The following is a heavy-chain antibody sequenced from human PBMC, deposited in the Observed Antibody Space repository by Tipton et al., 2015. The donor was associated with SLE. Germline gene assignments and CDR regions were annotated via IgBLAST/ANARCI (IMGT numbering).Heavy chain of an antibody. V-gene: IGHV4-38-2*01. D-gene: IGHD2-2*01. CDR2: IYHSGST. CDR1: GYSISSGYY. Sequence: TLSLTCAVSGYSISSGYYWGWIRQPPGKGLEWIGSIYHSGSTYYHPSLKSRVTISVDPSKNQFSLKLSSVTAADTAVYYCARGYGYQLLWHRVDYWGQGTLVTVSS. J-gene: IGHJ4*02. CDR3: ARGYGYQLLWHRVDY.